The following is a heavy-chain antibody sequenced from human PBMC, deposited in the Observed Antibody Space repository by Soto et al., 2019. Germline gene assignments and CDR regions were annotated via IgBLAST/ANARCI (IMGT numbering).Heavy chain of an antibody. V-gene: IGHV4-59*08. Sequence: PSETLSLTCTVSGGSISGYYWSWIRQPPGKGLEWIGYIYYSGSTNYNPSLKSRVTISVDTSKNQFSLKLSSVTAADTAVYYCARYYGGYSDYWGQGTLVTVSS. CDR1: GGSISGYY. CDR2: IYYSGST. CDR3: ARYYGGYSDY. D-gene: IGHD3-10*01. J-gene: IGHJ4*02.